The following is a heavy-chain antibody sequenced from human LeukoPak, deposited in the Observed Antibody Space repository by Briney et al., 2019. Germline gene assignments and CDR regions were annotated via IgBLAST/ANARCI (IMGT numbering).Heavy chain of an antibody. Sequence: ASVKVSCKASGYTFSAYYLHWVRQAPGQGLEWMGCINSNSGVTQYAQQFQGRVIMTRDTSNTTAYMELSRLTSGDTAVYYCARESPLVRSVPIYYYSMDVWGQGTTVTISS. CDR3: ARESPLVRSVPIYYYSMDV. V-gene: IGHV1-2*02. CDR1: GYTFSAYY. D-gene: IGHD2-8*01. CDR2: INSNSGVT. J-gene: IGHJ6*02.